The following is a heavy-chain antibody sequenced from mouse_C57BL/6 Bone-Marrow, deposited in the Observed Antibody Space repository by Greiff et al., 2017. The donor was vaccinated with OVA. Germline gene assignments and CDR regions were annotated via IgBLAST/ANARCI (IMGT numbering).Heavy chain of an antibody. D-gene: IGHD2-2*01. V-gene: IGHV1-59*01. Sequence: QVQLQQPGAELVRPGTSVKLSCKASGYTFTSYWMHWVKQRPGQGLEWTGVIDPSDSYTNYNQKFKGKATLTVDTSSSTAYMQLSSLTSEDSAVYYCARRSWLPDYWGQGTTLTVSS. CDR3: ARRSWLPDY. CDR1: GYTFTSYW. CDR2: IDPSDSYT. J-gene: IGHJ2*01.